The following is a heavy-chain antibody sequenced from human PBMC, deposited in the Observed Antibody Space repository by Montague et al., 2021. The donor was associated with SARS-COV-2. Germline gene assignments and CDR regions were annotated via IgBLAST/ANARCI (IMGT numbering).Heavy chain of an antibody. CDR1: GGSFHISS. V-gene: IGHV4-34*01. D-gene: IGHD3-22*01. CDR2: IDHTGDT. CDR3: ARGTRVVGITPGFRW. J-gene: IGHJ4*02. Sequence: SETLSLTCAVSGGSFHISSWGWIRQSPGKGLEWIGEIDHTGDTKYNPSLKSRVTISVGKSKNQFSLNVTSMTAADTAMYYCARGTRVVGITPGFRWWGQGTQVAVSS.